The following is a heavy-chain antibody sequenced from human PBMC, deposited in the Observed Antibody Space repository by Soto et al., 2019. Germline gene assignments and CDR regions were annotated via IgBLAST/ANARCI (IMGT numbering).Heavy chain of an antibody. CDR1: GASITSRNYS. J-gene: IGHJ4*01. Sequence: SENLSLTCTVSGASITSRNYSWGWIRQPTGKGLQWIGTVDYRGRPYFNPSLESRVTLSIDTSNNQFSLKLTSVTAADTAVYYCARHWAYFFWCYAATRDLIDFSVQGTLVIGSS. CDR2: VDYRGRP. CDR3: ARHWAYFFWCYAATRDLIDF. V-gene: IGHV4-39*01. D-gene: IGHD3-16*01.